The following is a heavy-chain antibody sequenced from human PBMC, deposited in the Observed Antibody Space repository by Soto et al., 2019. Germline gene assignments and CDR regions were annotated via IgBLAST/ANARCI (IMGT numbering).Heavy chain of an antibody. CDR1: GYNFAGYW. V-gene: IGHV5-51*01. D-gene: IGHD3-3*01. CDR2: IYPSDSDT. Sequence: GESLTISCKGSGYNFAGYWLAWVLQMPGKGLELMGIIYPSDSDTRYRPSFQGQVTISADKSISSAYLQWSSLRASDTAMYYCARGGVSPRTFDYWGQGTTVTVSS. CDR3: ARGGVSPRTFDY. J-gene: IGHJ4*02.